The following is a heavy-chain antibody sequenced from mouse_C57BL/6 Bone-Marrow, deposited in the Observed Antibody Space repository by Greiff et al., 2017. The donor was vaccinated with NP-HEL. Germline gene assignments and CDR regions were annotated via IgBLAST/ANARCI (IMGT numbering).Heavy chain of an antibody. D-gene: IGHD2-1*01. V-gene: IGHV14-4*01. J-gene: IGHJ3*01. CDR1: GFNIKDDY. Sequence: EVQLQQSGAELVRPGASVKLSCTASGFNIKDDYMHWVKQRPEQGLEWIGWIDPENGDTEYASKFQGKATITADTSSNTAYLQLSSLTSEDTAVYYCTSLDGNYEADWGQGTLVTVSA. CDR2: IDPENGDT. CDR3: TSLDGNYEAD.